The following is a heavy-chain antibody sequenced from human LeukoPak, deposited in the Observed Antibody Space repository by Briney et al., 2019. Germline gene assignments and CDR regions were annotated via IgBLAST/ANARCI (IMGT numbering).Heavy chain of an antibody. CDR3: ARDRYYDSSGYLGY. J-gene: IGHJ4*02. CDR2: ISSSGSTI. D-gene: IGHD3-22*01. Sequence: GGSLRLSCAASGFTFSDYYMSWIRQAPGKGLEWVSYISSSGSTIYYADSVKGRFTISRDNAKNSLYLQMNSLRAEDTAVYCCARDRYYDSSGYLGYWGQGTLVTVSS. V-gene: IGHV3-11*04. CDR1: GFTFSDYY.